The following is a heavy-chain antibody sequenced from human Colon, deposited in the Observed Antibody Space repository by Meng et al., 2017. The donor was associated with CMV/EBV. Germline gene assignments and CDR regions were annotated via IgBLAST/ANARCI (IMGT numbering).Heavy chain of an antibody. CDR2: IQTDGSFQ. J-gene: IGHJ1*01. Sequence: GGSLRLSCTASAFTFSAYGMHWVRQAPGKGLEWISYIQTDGSFQFYLDSVKGRFTISRDNSKSTLYLQMNGLRAEDTAIYYCVKDGGSILWGFKDGGQGTLVTVSS. CDR1: AFTFSAYG. D-gene: IGHD2-15*01. CDR3: VKDGGSILWGFKD. V-gene: IGHV3-30*02.